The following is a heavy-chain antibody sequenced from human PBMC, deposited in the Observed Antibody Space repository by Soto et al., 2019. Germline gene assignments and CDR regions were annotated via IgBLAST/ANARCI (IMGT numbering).Heavy chain of an antibody. D-gene: IGHD3-22*01. J-gene: IGHJ3*02. CDR1: GFTFSDYY. V-gene: IGHV3-11*06. CDR2: ISSSSSYT. CDR3: ARDRPYYYDSSGPGAFDI. Sequence: PGGSMRISCAASGFTFSDYYMSWIRQAPGKGLEWVSYISSSSSYTNYADSVKGRFTISRDNAKNSLYLQMNSLRAEDTAVYYCARDRPYYYDSSGPGAFDIWGQGTMVTVSS.